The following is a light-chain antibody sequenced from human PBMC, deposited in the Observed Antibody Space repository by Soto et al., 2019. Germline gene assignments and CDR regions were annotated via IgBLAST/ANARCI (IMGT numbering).Light chain of an antibody. Sequence: EIVLTQSPATLSLYPGDRATLSCRASQSVGSHLAWYVQKPGQAPRLLIHDASSRATGTPARFSGSGSGTDFTLTISSLEAEDFAVYYCQKRSNWPPSITFGQGTRLEIK. CDR2: DAS. J-gene: IGKJ5*01. CDR3: QKRSNWPPSIT. CDR1: QSVGSH. V-gene: IGKV3-11*01.